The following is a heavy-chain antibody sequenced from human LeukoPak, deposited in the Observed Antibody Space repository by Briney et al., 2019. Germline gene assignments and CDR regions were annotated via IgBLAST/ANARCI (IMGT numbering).Heavy chain of an antibody. Sequence: ASVKVSCKASGYTFTGYYMHWVRQAPGQGLEWMGRINPNSGGANYAQKFQGRVTMTRDTSISTAYMELSGLRSDDTAVYYCARTTAMTGAFDIWGQGTMVTVSS. CDR3: ARTTAMTGAFDI. D-gene: IGHD4-17*01. J-gene: IGHJ3*02. V-gene: IGHV1-2*06. CDR1: GYTFTGYY. CDR2: INPNSGGA.